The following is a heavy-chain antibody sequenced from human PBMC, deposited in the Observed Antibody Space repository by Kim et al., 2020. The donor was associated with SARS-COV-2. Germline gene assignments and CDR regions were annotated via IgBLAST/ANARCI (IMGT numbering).Heavy chain of an antibody. CDR2: ISGSGGST. CDR1: RFTFSSYA. CDR3: AKEHSSSWTGNWFDP. J-gene: IGHJ5*02. V-gene: IGHV3-23*01. D-gene: IGHD6-13*01. Sequence: GGSLRLSCAASRFTFSSYAMSWVRQAPGKGLEWVSAISGSGGSTYYADSVKGRFTISRDNSKNTLYLQMNSLRAEDTAVYYCAKEHSSSWTGNWFDPWGQGTLVTVSS.